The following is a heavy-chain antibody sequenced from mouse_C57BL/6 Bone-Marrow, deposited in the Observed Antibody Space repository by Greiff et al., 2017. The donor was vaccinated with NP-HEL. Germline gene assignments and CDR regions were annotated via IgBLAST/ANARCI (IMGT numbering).Heavy chain of an antibody. Sequence: EVKLVESGGDLVKPGGSLKLSCAASGFTFSSYGMSWVRQTPDKRLEWVATISSGGSYTYYPDSVKGRFTISRDNAKNTLYLQMSSLKSEDTAMYYCARGYGIPFAYWGQGTLVTVSA. D-gene: IGHD2-1*01. J-gene: IGHJ3*01. V-gene: IGHV5-6*02. CDR3: ARGYGIPFAY. CDR2: ISSGGSYT. CDR1: GFTFSSYG.